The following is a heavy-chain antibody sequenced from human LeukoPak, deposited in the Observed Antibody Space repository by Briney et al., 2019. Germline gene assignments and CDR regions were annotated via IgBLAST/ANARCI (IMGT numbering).Heavy chain of an antibody. CDR3: AKEKAHYGDYALGAFDI. CDR2: IWYDGSNK. CDR1: GFTFSSYG. V-gene: IGHV3-33*06. J-gene: IGHJ3*02. D-gene: IGHD4-17*01. Sequence: GGSLRLSCAASGFTFSSYGMHWVRQAPGKGLEWVAVIWYDGSNKYYADSVKGRFTISRDNSKNTLYLQMNSLRAEDTAVYYCAKEKAHYGDYALGAFDIWGQGTMVTVSS.